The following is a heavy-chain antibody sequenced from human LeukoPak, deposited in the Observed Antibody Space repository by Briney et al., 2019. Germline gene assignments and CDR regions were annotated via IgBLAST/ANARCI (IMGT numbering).Heavy chain of an antibody. J-gene: IGHJ4*02. D-gene: IGHD6-13*01. V-gene: IGHV4-30-2*01. Sequence: SQTLSLTCTVSGGSISSGGYYWSWIRQPPGKGLEWIGYIYHSGSTYYNPSLKSRVTISVDRSKNQFSLKLSSVTAADTAVYYCARSNRGSRQQLPHPDYWGQGTLVTVSS. CDR2: IYHSGST. CDR1: GGSISSGGYY. CDR3: ARSNRGSRQQLPHPDY.